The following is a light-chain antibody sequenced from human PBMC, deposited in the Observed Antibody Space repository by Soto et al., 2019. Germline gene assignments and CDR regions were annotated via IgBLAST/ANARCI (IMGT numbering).Light chain of an antibody. CDR2: GVS. V-gene: IGLV2-11*01. CDR3: CSYGGSHVV. CDR1: SSDFGGYNH. J-gene: IGLJ2*01. Sequence: QSALTQPRSVSGSPGQSVTISCTGTSSDFGGYNHVSWYQQYPGKAPTLMIYGVSQRPSGVPDRFSGSKSGNTASLTVSGLQADDEADYYCCSYGGSHVVFGGGTKLTVL.